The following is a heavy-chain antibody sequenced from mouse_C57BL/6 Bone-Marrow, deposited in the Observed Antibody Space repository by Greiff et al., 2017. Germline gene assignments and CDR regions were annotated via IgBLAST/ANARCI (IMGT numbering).Heavy chain of an antibody. CDR3: ARHDYDFPAWFAY. J-gene: IGHJ3*01. Sequence: EVHLVESGGGLVKPGGSLKLSCAASGFTFSDYGMHWVRQAPEKGLEWAAYISSGSSTIYYADTVKGRFTISRDNAKNTLFLQMTSLRSEDTAMYYCARHDYDFPAWFAYWGQGTLVTVSA. V-gene: IGHV5-17*01. D-gene: IGHD2-4*01. CDR1: GFTFSDYG. CDR2: ISSGSSTI.